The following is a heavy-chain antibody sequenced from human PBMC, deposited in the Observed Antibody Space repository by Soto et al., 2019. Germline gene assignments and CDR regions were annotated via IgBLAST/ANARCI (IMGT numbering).Heavy chain of an antibody. CDR3: ARVRNYYDSSGSLDY. J-gene: IGHJ4*02. Sequence: ASVKVSCKASGYTFTGYFMHWVRQAPGQGLEWMGRINPNSGDTNSAQKFQGRVTMTRDMSINTAYMELRRLTSDDTAVYYCARVRNYYDSSGSLDYWGQGTLVTVSS. CDR1: GYTFTGYF. D-gene: IGHD3-22*01. CDR2: INPNSGDT. V-gene: IGHV1-2*06.